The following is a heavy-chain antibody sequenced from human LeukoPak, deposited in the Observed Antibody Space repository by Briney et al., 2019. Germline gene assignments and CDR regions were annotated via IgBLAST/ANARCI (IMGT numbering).Heavy chain of an antibody. J-gene: IGHJ4*02. CDR2: ISSSGSTI. D-gene: IGHD2-15*01. CDR3: ARHACSGGSCYPTLDY. CDR1: GFTFSDYY. V-gene: IGHV3-11*01. Sequence: PGGSLRLSCAASGFTFSDYYMSWIRQAPGKGLEWVSYISSSGSTIYYADSVTGRFTISRDNAKNSLYLQMNSLRAEDTAVYYCARHACSGGSCYPTLDYWGQGTLVTVSS.